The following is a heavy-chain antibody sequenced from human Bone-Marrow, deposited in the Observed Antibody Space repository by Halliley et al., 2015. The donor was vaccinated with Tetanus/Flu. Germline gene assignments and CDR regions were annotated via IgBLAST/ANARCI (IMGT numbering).Heavy chain of an antibody. J-gene: IGHJ4*01. D-gene: IGHD3-10*01. Sequence: GLEWISDISSSSRDIYYADSMKGRFTVSRDNAKKSLYLQVTSLRGEDTAVYYCARSTWHYFDSWGHGTLVTVYS. CDR3: ARSTWHYFDS. CDR2: ISSSSRDI. V-gene: IGHV3-48*01.